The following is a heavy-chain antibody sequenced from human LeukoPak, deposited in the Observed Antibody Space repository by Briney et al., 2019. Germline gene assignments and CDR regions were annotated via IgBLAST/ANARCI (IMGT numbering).Heavy chain of an antibody. CDR1: GFTFSSYW. Sequence: GGSLRLSCAASGFTFSSYWRSGVGQAPGKGLEWVANIKQDGSEKYYVDSVKGRFTISRDNAKNSLYLQTNSLRAEDTAVYYCARARGYFDYWGQGTLVTVSS. D-gene: IGHD3-16*01. V-gene: IGHV3-7*03. J-gene: IGHJ4*02. CDR3: ARARGYFDY. CDR2: IKQDGSEK.